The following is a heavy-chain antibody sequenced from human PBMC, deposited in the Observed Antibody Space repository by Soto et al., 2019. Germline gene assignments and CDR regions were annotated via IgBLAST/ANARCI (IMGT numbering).Heavy chain of an antibody. J-gene: IGHJ1*01. CDR2: IKWNSGSI. Sequence: EVQLVESGGGLVQPGRSLRLSCAASGFTFDDYAMHWVRQVPGKGLEWVSGIKWNSGSIGYADSVKGRFAISRDNDKHSLHLQMNRLRAEDTAFYYWVKDESINWYSGHFRHWGQGTLVTVSS. CDR1: GFTFDDYA. CDR3: VKDESINWYSGHFRH. V-gene: IGHV3-9*01. D-gene: IGHD6-13*01.